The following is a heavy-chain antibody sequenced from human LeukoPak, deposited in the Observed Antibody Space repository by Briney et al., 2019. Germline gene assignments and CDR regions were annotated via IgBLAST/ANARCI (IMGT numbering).Heavy chain of an antibody. CDR3: ARHPRVLRYFDWSTDAFDI. J-gene: IGHJ3*02. Sequence: PSEILSLTCTVSGGSISSYYWSWIRQPPGKGLEWIGYIYYSGSTNYNPSLKSRVTISVDTSKNQFSLKLSSVTAADTAVYYCARHPRVLRYFDWSTDAFDIWGQGTMVTVSS. D-gene: IGHD3-9*01. CDR1: GGSISSYY. CDR2: IYYSGST. V-gene: IGHV4-59*08.